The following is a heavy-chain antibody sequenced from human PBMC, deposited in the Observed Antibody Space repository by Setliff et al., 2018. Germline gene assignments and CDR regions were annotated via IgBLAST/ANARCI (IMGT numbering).Heavy chain of an antibody. Sequence: PGGSLRLSCAASGFTFSNAWMNWVRQAPGKGLEWVARLRSKIDGGTTEYAAPVKGRFTILRDDSVNTLYLQMNSLKTEDTAVYFCTAVGSLAGRRPELNWGRGTLVTVSS. D-gene: IGHD6-6*01. V-gene: IGHV3-15*01. J-gene: IGHJ4*02. CDR3: TAVGSLAGRRPELN. CDR2: LRSKIDGGTT. CDR1: GFTFSNAW.